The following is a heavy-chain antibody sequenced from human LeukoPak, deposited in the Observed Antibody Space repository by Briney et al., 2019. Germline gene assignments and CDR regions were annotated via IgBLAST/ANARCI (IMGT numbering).Heavy chain of an antibody. Sequence: PSETLSLTCTVSGGSISSYYWSWIRQPPGKGLEWIGYIYYSGSTNYNPSLKSRVTISVDTSKNQFSLKLSSVTAADTAVYYCARGGILLGNWFDPWGQGTLVTVSS. D-gene: IGHD2-15*01. J-gene: IGHJ5*02. CDR2: IYYSGST. V-gene: IGHV4-59*01. CDR1: GGSISSYY. CDR3: ARGGILLGNWFDP.